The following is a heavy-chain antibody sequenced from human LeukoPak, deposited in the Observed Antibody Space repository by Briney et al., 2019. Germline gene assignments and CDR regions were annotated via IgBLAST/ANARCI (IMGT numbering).Heavy chain of an antibody. CDR1: GYSFTSYW. CDR2: IYPGDSDT. V-gene: IGHV5-51*01. Sequence: GESLKISCKGSGYSFTSYWIGWVRQMPGKGLEWMGIIYPGDSDTRYSPSFQGQVTISADKSISTAYMELSRLRSDDTAVYYCARVRRYSSSRYEGWFDPWGQGTLVTVSS. CDR3: ARVRRYSSSRYEGWFDP. D-gene: IGHD6-13*01. J-gene: IGHJ5*02.